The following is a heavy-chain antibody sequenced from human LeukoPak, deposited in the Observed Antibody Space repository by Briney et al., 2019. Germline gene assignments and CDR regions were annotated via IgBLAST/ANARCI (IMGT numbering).Heavy chain of an antibody. Sequence: ASVKVSCKASGYTFTSYYMHWVRQAPGQGLEWMGIINPSGGSTSYAQKFQGRVTMTRDTSTSTVYMELSSLRSEDTAVYYCARDQGWELLMGASYYFDYWGQGTLVTVSS. CDR1: GYTFTSYY. D-gene: IGHD1-26*01. CDR2: INPSGGST. CDR3: ARDQGWELLMGASYYFDY. J-gene: IGHJ4*02. V-gene: IGHV1-46*01.